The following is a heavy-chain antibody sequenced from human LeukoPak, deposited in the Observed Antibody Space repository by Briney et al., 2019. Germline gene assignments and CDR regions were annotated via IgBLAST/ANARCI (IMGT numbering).Heavy chain of an antibody. Sequence: GGSLRLSCAASGFTFDDHAMHWVRQAPGKGLEWVSGISWNSGSIGYADSVKGRFTISRDNAKNSLYLQMNSLRAEDTALYYCARARYDILTGYRSYFDYWGQGTLVTVSS. J-gene: IGHJ4*02. CDR1: GFTFDDHA. D-gene: IGHD3-9*01. CDR3: ARARYDILTGYRSYFDY. CDR2: ISWNSGSI. V-gene: IGHV3-9*01.